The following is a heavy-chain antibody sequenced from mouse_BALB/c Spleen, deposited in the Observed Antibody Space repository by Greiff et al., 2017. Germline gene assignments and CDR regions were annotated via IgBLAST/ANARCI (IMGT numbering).Heavy chain of an antibody. J-gene: IGHJ2*01. CDR3: ARWAGYYGSSRFDY. D-gene: IGHD1-1*01. Sequence: VQLKESGPELVKPGASVKMSSKASGYTFTSYVMHWVKQKPGQGLEWIGYINPYNDGTKYNEKFKGKATLTSDKSSSTAYMELSSLTSEDSAVYYCARWAGYYGSSRFDYWGQGTTLTVSS. V-gene: IGHV1-14*01. CDR2: INPYNDGT. CDR1: GYTFTSYV.